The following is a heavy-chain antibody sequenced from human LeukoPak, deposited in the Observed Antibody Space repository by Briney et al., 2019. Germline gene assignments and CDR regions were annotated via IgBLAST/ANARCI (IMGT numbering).Heavy chain of an antibody. CDR2: IRYDGSNK. CDR3: ATSKPSSSWYYFDY. J-gene: IGHJ4*02. D-gene: IGHD6-13*01. V-gene: IGHV3-30*02. Sequence: GGSLRLSCAASGFTFSSYSMNCVRQAPGKGLEWGAFIRYDGSNKYYADSVKGRFTISRDNSKNTLYLQMNSLRAEDTAVYYCATSKPSSSWYYFDYWGQGTLVTVSS. CDR1: GFTFSSYS.